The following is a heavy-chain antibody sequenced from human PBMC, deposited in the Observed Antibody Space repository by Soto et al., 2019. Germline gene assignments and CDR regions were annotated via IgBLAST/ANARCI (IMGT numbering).Heavy chain of an antibody. D-gene: IGHD4-17*01. V-gene: IGHV3-23*01. Sequence: PGGSLRLSCAASGFTFSSYAMSWVRQAPGKGLEWVSAISGSGGSTYYADSVKGRFTISRDNSKNSLYLQMNSLRAEDTAVYYCARASTVVTPSWFDPWGQGTLVTVSS. CDR2: ISGSGGST. CDR3: ARASTVVTPSWFDP. CDR1: GFTFSSYA. J-gene: IGHJ5*02.